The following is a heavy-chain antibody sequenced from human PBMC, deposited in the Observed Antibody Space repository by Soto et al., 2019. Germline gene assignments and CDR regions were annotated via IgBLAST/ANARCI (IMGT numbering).Heavy chain of an antibody. CDR1: GFTFSTYW. D-gene: IGHD3-22*01. J-gene: IGHJ3*02. V-gene: IGHV3-7*04. Sequence: GGSLRLSCAASGFTFSTYWMSWVRQAPGKGLEWVANIKPDGSEKWYVDSVKGRFTISRDNAKNSLFLQMNSLRAEDTAVYYCARGDYYDISGPFSDAFDIWGLGTVVTVSS. CDR3: ARGDYYDISGPFSDAFDI. CDR2: IKPDGSEK.